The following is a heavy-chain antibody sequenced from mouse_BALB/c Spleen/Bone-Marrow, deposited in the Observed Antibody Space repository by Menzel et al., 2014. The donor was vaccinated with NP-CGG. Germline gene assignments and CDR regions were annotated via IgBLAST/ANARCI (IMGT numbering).Heavy chain of an antibody. J-gene: IGHJ1*03. D-gene: IGHD1-1*01. CDR1: GYTFTTYT. Sequence: VQLQQSGAELARPGASVKMSCKTPGYTFTTYTIHWVKQRPGQGLEWIGYINPSSGYANYNQNFKDKATLTADKSSSTAYMQLSSLTSEDSAVYYCTRITTVVRYFDVWGTGTTVTVSS. CDR2: INPSSGYA. CDR3: TRITTVVRYFDV. V-gene: IGHV1-4*01.